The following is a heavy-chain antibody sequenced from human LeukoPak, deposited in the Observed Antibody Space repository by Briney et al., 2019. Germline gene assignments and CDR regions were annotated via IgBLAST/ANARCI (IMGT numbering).Heavy chain of an antibody. V-gene: IGHV1-69*04. CDR2: IIPILGIA. CDR1: GGTFSSYA. CDR3: ARDREISARPGGWFDP. D-gene: IGHD6-6*01. Sequence: SVKVSCKASGGTFSSYAISWVRQAPGQGLEWMGRIIPILGIANYAQKFQGRVTITADKSTSTAYMELSSLTSEDTATYFCARDREISARPGGWFDPWGQGTLVTVSS. J-gene: IGHJ5*02.